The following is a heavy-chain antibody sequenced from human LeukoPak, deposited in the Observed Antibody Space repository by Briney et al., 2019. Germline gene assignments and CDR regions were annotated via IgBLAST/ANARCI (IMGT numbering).Heavy chain of an antibody. J-gene: IGHJ5*02. CDR2: INPNSGGT. D-gene: IGHD6-13*01. V-gene: IGHV1-2*02. Sequence: ASVKVSCKASGYTFTGYYMHWVRQAPGQGLEWMGWINPNSGGTNYAQKFQGRVTMTRDTSISTAYMELSRLRSDDTAVYYCAREGVGSSSWYNFDPWGQGTLVTVSS. CDR3: AREGVGSSSWYNFDP. CDR1: GYTFTGYY.